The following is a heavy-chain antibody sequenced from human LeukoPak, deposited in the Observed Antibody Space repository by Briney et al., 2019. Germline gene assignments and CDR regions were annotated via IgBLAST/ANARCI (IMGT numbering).Heavy chain of an antibody. J-gene: IGHJ4*02. V-gene: IGHV4-59*07. CDR1: GDSMSGYY. CDR3: ARGHGYNNGYPYFDS. D-gene: IGHD5-12*01. Sequence: SSDTLSLTCSVSGDSMSGYYWSWIRQPPGKGLEWIGFVYDTGRTTYPAKTNYHPSLAGRVTVSMDTSKNQFSLKLSSVTAADSAVYFCARGHGYNNGYPYFDSWGQGTLVSVSS. CDR2: VYDTGRT.